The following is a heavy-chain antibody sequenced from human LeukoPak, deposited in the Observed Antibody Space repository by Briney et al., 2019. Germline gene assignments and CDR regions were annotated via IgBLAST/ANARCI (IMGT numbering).Heavy chain of an antibody. CDR2: IYTSGST. CDR1: GGSISSGGYY. Sequence: SETLSLTCTVSGGSISSGGYYWSWIRQPAGKGLEWIGRIYTSGSTNYNPSLKSRVTMSADTPKNQFSLKLSSVTAADTAVYYCARDYYGPWGQGTLVTVSS. D-gene: IGHD3-10*01. CDR3: ARDYYGP. V-gene: IGHV4-61*02. J-gene: IGHJ5*02.